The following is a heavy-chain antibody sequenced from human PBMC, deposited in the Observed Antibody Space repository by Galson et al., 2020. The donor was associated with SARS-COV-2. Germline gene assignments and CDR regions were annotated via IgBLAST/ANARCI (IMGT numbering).Heavy chain of an antibody. Sequence: GGSLRLSCVGSGFTFSDYWMSWLRQAPGKGLEWVANINQDGSEMYFLDSVKGRFTISRDNAKNSLFLQMNSLRAEDTAVYSCAKDASGWSAHWGQGTLVTVS. CDR1: GFTFSDYW. V-gene: IGHV3-7*04. CDR3: AKDASGWSAH. D-gene: IGHD6-19*01. CDR2: INQDGSEM. J-gene: IGHJ4*02.